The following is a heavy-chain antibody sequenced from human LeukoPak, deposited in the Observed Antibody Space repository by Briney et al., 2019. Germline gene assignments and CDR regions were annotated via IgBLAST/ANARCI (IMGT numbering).Heavy chain of an antibody. J-gene: IGHJ3*02. Sequence: SGTLSLTCDVSGDSISTPHWWSWVRQPPGKGLEWIGEIFHSGRVNYIPSLQSRVAISLDKSKNQISLEVNSVTAADTAVYYCARLNADYGYYGPHDAFDIWGQGTLVAVSS. D-gene: IGHD4-17*01. V-gene: IGHV4-4*02. CDR1: GDSISTPHW. CDR2: IFHSGRV. CDR3: ARLNADYGYYGPHDAFDI.